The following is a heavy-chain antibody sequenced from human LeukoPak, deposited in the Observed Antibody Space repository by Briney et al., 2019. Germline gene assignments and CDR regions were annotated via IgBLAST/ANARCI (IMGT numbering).Heavy chain of an antibody. V-gene: IGHV3-48*02. D-gene: IGHD2-15*01. CDR3: ARSGALGSCSGSSCPLDH. Sequence: GGSLRLSCSASGFIFSTYSMTWVRQAPGRGLEWVAYIISGSNTIYYADSVKGRFTVSRDNVKNLLYLQVNSLRDDDTATYYCARSGALGSCSGSSCPLDHWGQGTLVTVSS. J-gene: IGHJ4*02. CDR2: IISGSNTI. CDR1: GFIFSTYS.